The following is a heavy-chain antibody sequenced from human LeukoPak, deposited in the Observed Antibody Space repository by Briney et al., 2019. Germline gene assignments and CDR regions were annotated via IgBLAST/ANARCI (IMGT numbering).Heavy chain of an antibody. V-gene: IGHV3-48*01. Sequence: GGSLRLSCEASGFTFSSYSMNWVRQAPGKGLEWVSYISSSSSTIYYADSVKGRFTISRDNAKNSLYLQMNSLRAEDTAVYYCARDKGIVATNWELDYWGQGTLVTVSS. CDR1: GFTFSSYS. CDR2: ISSSSSTI. J-gene: IGHJ4*02. CDR3: ARDKGIVATNWELDY. D-gene: IGHD5-12*01.